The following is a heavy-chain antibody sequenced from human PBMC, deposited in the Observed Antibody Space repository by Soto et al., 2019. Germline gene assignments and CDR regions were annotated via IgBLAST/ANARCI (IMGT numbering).Heavy chain of an antibody. V-gene: IGHV3-30-3*01. Sequence: GGSLRLSCAASGFTFSSYAMHWVRQAPGKGLEWVAVISYDGSNKYYADSVKGRFTISRDNSKNTLYLQMNSLRAEDTAVYYCARDSSSWYFYYYYYGMDVWAQGTTVTVSS. CDR1: GFTFSSYA. D-gene: IGHD6-13*01. CDR3: ARDSSSWYFYYYYYGMDV. CDR2: ISYDGSNK. J-gene: IGHJ6*02.